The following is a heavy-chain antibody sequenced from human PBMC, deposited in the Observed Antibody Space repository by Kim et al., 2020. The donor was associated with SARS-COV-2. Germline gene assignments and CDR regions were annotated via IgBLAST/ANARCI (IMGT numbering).Heavy chain of an antibody. CDR3: ARVVYSNYYSWDYYYGMDV. J-gene: IGHJ6*02. CDR2: INPNSGGT. D-gene: IGHD4-4*01. V-gene: IGHV1-2*06. Sequence: ASVKVSCKASGYTFTGYYMHWVRQAPGQGLEWMGRINPNSGGTNYAQKFQGRVTMTRDTSISTAYMELSRLRSDDTAVYYCARVVYSNYYSWDYYYGMDVWGQGTTVTVSS. CDR1: GYTFTGYY.